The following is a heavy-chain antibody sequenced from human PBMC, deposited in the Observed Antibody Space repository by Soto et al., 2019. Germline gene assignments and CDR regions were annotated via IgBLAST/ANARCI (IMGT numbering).Heavy chain of an antibody. CDR2: IYSGGST. CDR3: ARGTYYDYVWGSYPSHGMDV. J-gene: IGHJ6*02. D-gene: IGHD3-16*02. CDR1: GFTVSSNY. V-gene: IGHV3-66*01. Sequence: GGSLRLSCAASGFTVSSNYMSWVRQAPGKGLEWVSVIYSGGSTYYADSVKGRFTISRDNSKNTLYLQMNSLRAEDTAVYYCARGTYYDYVWGSYPSHGMDVWGQGTTVTVSS.